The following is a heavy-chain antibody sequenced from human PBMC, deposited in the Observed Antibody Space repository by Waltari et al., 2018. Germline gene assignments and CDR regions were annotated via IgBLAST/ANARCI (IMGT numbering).Heavy chain of an antibody. CDR2: FSSISSYK. V-gene: IGHV3-11*06. Sequence: QVHLVESGGGLVKPGGSLRLSCAASGFTFSDYYMSWIRQAPGKGLEWVSYFSSISSYKNYADSVKGRFTISRDNAKNSLYLQMDSLRAEDTAVYYCARQAYGDLYFDLWGRGTLVTVSS. J-gene: IGHJ2*01. CDR3: ARQAYGDLYFDL. D-gene: IGHD4-17*01. CDR1: GFTFSDYY.